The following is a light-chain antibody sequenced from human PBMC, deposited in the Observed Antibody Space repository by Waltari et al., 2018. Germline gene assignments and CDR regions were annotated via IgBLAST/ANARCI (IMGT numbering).Light chain of an antibody. V-gene: IGLV3-25*03. J-gene: IGLJ3*02. CDR3: QSADSSGTWV. Sequence: SYELTQPPSVSVSPGQTATITCSGDASPKQFAHWYPQKPGQAPVVVIYKDTERPSGIQGRFAGSRSETTQTLTIEGVEAEDEADYYCQSADSSGTWVFGGGTKLTVL. CDR1: ASPKQF. CDR2: KDT.